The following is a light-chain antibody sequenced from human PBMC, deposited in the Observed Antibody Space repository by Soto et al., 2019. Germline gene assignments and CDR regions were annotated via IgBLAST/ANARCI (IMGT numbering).Light chain of an antibody. CDR3: QQYNDWPLT. CDR2: GAF. Sequence: IVMTQSPVTLSVSPMERVTLSCRASRSVSSNLAWYQQKPGQAPSLLIYGAFTRATGIPARFSGTGSGTEFTLTISSLQSEDFALYYCQQYNDWPLTFGQGTKVDIK. CDR1: RSVSSN. V-gene: IGKV3-15*01. J-gene: IGKJ1*01.